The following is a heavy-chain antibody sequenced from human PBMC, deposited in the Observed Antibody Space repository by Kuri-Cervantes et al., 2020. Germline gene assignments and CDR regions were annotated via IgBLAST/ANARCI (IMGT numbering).Heavy chain of an antibody. CDR1: GGTFSSYA. V-gene: IGHV1-69*05. CDR2: IIPIFGTA. CDR3: ARAKKVRGVTADY. J-gene: IGHJ4*02. D-gene: IGHD3-10*01. Sequence: SVKVSCKASGGTFSSYAISWVRQAPGQGLEWMGGIIPIFGTANYAQKFQGRVTMTTDTSTSTAYMELRSLRSDDTAVYYCARAKKVRGVTADYWGQGTLVTVSS.